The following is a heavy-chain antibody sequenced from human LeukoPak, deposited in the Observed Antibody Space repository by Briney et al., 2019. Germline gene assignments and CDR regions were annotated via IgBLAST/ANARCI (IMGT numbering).Heavy chain of an antibody. CDR3: AREYYYGSGSYYTDY. CDR1: GGSFSGYY. J-gene: IGHJ4*02. Sequence: SETLSLTCAVYGGSFSGYYWSWIRQPPGKGLEWIGEINHSGSTNYNPSLKSRVTISVDTSKNQFSLKLSSVTAADTAVYYCAREYYYGSGSYYTDYWGQGTLVTVSS. D-gene: IGHD3-10*01. CDR2: INHSGST. V-gene: IGHV4-34*01.